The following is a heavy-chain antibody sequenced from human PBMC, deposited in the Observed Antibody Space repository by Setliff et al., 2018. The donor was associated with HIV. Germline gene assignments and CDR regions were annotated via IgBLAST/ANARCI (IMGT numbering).Heavy chain of an antibody. J-gene: IGHJ4*02. V-gene: IGHV1-46*01. CDR2: INPSGGST. D-gene: IGHD2-15*01. CDR1: GYTFTSYY. Sequence: WASVKVSCKASGYTFTSYYMHWVRQAPGQGLEWMGIINPSGGSTIYAQKFQGRITMTRNTSISTVYMELSSLRSEDTAVYYCARTLYGGNRLDFDYWGQGTLVTVSS. CDR3: ARTLYGGNRLDFDY.